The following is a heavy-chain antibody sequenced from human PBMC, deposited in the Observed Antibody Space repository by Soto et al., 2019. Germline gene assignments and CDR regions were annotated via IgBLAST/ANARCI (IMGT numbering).Heavy chain of an antibody. Sequence: SETLSLTCTVSGGPISSGDYYWSWIRQPPGKGLEWIGYIYYSGSTYYNPSLKSRVTISVDTSKNQFSLKLSSVTAADTAVYYCARGGFWSGYTYYYYYGMDVWGQGTTVTV. V-gene: IGHV4-30-4*01. CDR3: ARGGFWSGYTYYYYYGMDV. CDR2: IYYSGST. CDR1: GGPISSGDYY. D-gene: IGHD3-3*01. J-gene: IGHJ6*02.